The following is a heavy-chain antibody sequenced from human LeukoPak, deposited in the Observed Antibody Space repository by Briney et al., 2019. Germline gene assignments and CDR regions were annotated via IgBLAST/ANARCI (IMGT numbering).Heavy chain of an antibody. J-gene: IGHJ2*01. Sequence: GGSLRLSCAASGFTFSDYYMSWIRQAPGKGLEWVSYISSSGSTIYYADSVKGRFTISRDNAKNSLYLQMNSLRAEDTAVYYCAREVWDSSSRGWYFDLWGRGTLVTVSS. CDR3: AREVWDSSSRGWYFDL. V-gene: IGHV3-11*04. CDR1: GFTFSDYY. D-gene: IGHD6-13*01. CDR2: ISSSGSTI.